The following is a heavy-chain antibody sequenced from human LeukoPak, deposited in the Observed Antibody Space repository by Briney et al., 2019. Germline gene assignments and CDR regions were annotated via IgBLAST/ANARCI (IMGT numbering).Heavy chain of an antibody. CDR3: ARYAATIPPQNYYYYGMDV. V-gene: IGHV4-34*01. Sequence: SETLSLTCAVYGGSFSAYYWSWFRQPPGEGLESVREIRNRGSTIHTSSLKSRVTISVDTSKNQFSLKLSSVTAADTAVYYCARYAATIPPQNYYYYGMDVWGQGTTVTVSS. CDR2: IRNRGST. D-gene: IGHD6-25*01. CDR1: GGSFSAYY. J-gene: IGHJ6*02.